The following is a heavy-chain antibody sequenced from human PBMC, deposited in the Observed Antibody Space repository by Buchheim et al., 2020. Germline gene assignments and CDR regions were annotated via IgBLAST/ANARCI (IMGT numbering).Heavy chain of an antibody. D-gene: IGHD3-22*01. Sequence: EVPLVESGGGLVQPGGSLRLSCAASGFTFRSYWMHWVRQAPGKGLVWVSRISSDGSNTSYADSVKGRFTVSRDNAKNTLFLQMNSLTAEDTAVYYCARVLFDSGGSFHVWYFDLWGRGTL. CDR1: GFTFRSYW. V-gene: IGHV3-74*01. CDR3: ARVLFDSGGSFHVWYFDL. CDR2: ISSDGSNT. J-gene: IGHJ2*01.